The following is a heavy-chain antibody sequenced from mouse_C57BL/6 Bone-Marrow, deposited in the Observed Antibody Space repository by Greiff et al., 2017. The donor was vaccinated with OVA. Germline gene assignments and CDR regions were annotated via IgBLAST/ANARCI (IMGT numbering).Heavy chain of an antibody. J-gene: IGHJ2*01. CDR1: GFNIKTTY. CDR3: ATVVDY. V-gene: IGHV14-3*01. Sequence: VQLQQSVAELVRPGASVKLSCTASGFNIKTTYMHWVKQRPEQGLEWIGRIDPANGNTKYAPKFQGKATITADTSSNTAYLQLSSLTSEDTAIYYCATVVDYWGQGTTLTVSS. D-gene: IGHD1-1*01. CDR2: IDPANGNT.